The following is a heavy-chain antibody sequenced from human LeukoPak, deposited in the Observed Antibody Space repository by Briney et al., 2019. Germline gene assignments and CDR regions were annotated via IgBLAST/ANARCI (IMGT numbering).Heavy chain of an antibody. D-gene: IGHD2-2*01. V-gene: IGHV4-34*01. CDR1: GGSFSGYY. CDR3: ARTSRYCSSTSCAPLDY. J-gene: IGHJ4*02. CDR2: INHSGST. Sequence: SETLSLTCAVYGGSFSGYYWSWIRQPPGKGLEWIGEINHSGSTNYNPSLKSRVTISVDTSKNQFSLKLSSVIAADTAVYYCARTSRYCSSTSCAPLDYWGQGTLVTVSS.